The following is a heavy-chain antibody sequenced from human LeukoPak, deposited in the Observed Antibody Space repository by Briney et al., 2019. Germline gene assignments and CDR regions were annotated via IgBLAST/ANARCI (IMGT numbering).Heavy chain of an antibody. CDR1: GFTFRSDW. Sequence: PGGSLRLSCAASGFTFRSDWMHWVRQAPGKGLVWVARIKYDGSFTTYADSVKGRFTISRDNAKNTLYLQMNSLRAEDTAVYYCARWLYSGGWAMDYWGQGTLVSVSS. J-gene: IGHJ4*02. CDR2: IKYDGSFT. V-gene: IGHV3-74*03. D-gene: IGHD6-19*01. CDR3: ARWLYSGGWAMDY.